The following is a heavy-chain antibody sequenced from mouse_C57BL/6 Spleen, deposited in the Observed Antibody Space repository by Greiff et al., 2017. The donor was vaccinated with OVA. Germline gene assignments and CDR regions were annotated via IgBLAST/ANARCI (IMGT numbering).Heavy chain of an antibody. CDR2: IYPGDGDT. CDR3: AREGGFITTVVADFDY. CDR1: GYAFSSYW. D-gene: IGHD1-1*01. Sequence: QVHVKQSGAELVKPGASVKISCKASGYAFSSYWMNWVKQRPGKGLEWIGQIYPGDGDTNYNGKFKGKATLTADKSSSTAYMQLSSLTSEDSAVYFCAREGGFITTVVADFDYWGQGTTRTVSS. V-gene: IGHV1-80*01. J-gene: IGHJ2*01.